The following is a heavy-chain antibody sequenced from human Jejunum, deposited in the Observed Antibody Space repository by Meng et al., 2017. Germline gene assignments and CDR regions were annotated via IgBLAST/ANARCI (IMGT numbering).Heavy chain of an antibody. Sequence: EVQLVESGGGLVQPGGSLRLSCAASGFTLSSYWMHWVRQDPGKGLVWVSRINSDGSTTNYADSVKGRFTISRDNAKNTLYLQMNSLRVEDTAVYYCARVIVGTTGKFDFWGQGTLVTVSS. CDR2: INSDGSTT. V-gene: IGHV3-74*01. J-gene: IGHJ4*02. CDR3: ARVIVGTTGKFDF. CDR1: GFTLSSYW. D-gene: IGHD1-26*01.